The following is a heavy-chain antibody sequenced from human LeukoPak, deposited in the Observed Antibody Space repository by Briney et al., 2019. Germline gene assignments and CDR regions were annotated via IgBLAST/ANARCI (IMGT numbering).Heavy chain of an antibody. D-gene: IGHD3-3*01. Sequence: ASVKVSCKPSGYTFTGYFIQWVRQAPGQGLEWMGWINPSSGGTNYPQKFQGRVTMTRDTSISTAYMELSRLRSDDTAVYYCARDPSSPWYYDFWSGYLGYWGQGTLVTVSS. V-gene: IGHV1-2*02. CDR2: INPSSGGT. CDR1: GYTFTGYF. J-gene: IGHJ4*02. CDR3: ARDPSSPWYYDFWSGYLGY.